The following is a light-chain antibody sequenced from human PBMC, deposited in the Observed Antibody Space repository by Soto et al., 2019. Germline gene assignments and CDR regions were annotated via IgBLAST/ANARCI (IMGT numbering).Light chain of an antibody. J-gene: IGKJ2*01. CDR3: EQYNNWPRGYT. CDR1: QSVSSN. Sequence: EIVMTQSPATLSVSPGERATLSCRASQSVSSNLAWYQQKPGQAPKLLIYGASTRATGIPARFSGSGSGPEFTLTISSLQSEDFAVYYCEQYNNWPRGYTFGQGTRLEIK. CDR2: GAS. V-gene: IGKV3-15*01.